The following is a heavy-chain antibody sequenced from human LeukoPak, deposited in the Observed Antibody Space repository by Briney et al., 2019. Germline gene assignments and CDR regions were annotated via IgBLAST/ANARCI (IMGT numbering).Heavy chain of an antibody. V-gene: IGHV3-53*01. Sequence: GGSLRLSCAASGFTVSSNYMSWVRQAPGKGLEWVSVIYSGGSTYYADSVKGRFTISRDNSKNTLYLQMNSLRAEDTAVYYCAREYGDYQPYDFDYWGQGTLVTVSS. CDR2: IYSGGST. CDR1: GFTVSSNY. J-gene: IGHJ4*02. D-gene: IGHD4-17*01. CDR3: AREYGDYQPYDFDY.